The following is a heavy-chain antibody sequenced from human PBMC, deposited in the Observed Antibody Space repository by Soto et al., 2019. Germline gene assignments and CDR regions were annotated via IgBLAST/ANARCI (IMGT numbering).Heavy chain of an antibody. CDR2: VSYDGTTK. CDR3: AKGDPVAGPFDY. CDR1: GFTFSHYA. J-gene: IGHJ4*02. V-gene: IGHV3-30*04. D-gene: IGHD6-19*01. Sequence: QVQLVESGGGVVQPGRSLRLSCAASGFTFSHYAIHWVRQAPGKGLEWVAVVSYDGTTKYYADSVKGRFTISRDNSKNTLFLQMTSLGPADTGVYYGAKGDPVAGPFDYWGQGTLVTVSS.